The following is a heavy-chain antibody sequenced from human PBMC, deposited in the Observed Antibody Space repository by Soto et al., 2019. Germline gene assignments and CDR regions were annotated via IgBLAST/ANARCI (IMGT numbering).Heavy chain of an antibody. Sequence: QVQLQESGPGLVKPSETLSLTCPVSGGSVSSGRYYWSWIRQPPGKGLEWIGYVYYSGSTNYNPSLKSRVTESVATSKNQFSLKLSSVTAADTAVYYCARLRLAATANWYFDLWGRGTLVTVSS. V-gene: IGHV4-61*01. J-gene: IGHJ2*01. D-gene: IGHD4-17*01. CDR1: GGSVSSGRYY. CDR3: ARLRLAATANWYFDL. CDR2: VYYSGST.